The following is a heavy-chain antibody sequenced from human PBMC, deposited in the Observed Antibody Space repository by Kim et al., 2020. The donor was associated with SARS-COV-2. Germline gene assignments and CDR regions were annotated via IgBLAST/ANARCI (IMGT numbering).Heavy chain of an antibody. Sequence: GESLKISCKGSGYSFTSYWIGWVRQMPGKGLEWMGIIYPGDSDTRYSPSFQGQVTISADKSISTAYLQWSSLKASDTAMYYCARYPPERSRWVRYYYGMDVWGQGTTVTVSS. CDR1: GYSFTSYW. J-gene: IGHJ6*02. V-gene: IGHV5-51*01. D-gene: IGHD3-10*01. CDR3: ARYPPERSRWVRYYYGMDV. CDR2: IYPGDSDT.